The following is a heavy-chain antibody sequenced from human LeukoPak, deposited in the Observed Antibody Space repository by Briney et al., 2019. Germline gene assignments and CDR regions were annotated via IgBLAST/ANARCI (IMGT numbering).Heavy chain of an antibody. CDR3: ARTNWNYGYYFDY. Sequence: SETLSLTCTVSGGSIRSTSYYWGWIRQPPGKGLEWIGSIYYSGSTYYNPSLKSRVTISVDTSKNQFSLKLSSVTAADTAVYYCARTNWNYGYYFDYWGQGTLVSVS. V-gene: IGHV4-39*01. CDR2: IYYSGST. CDR1: GGSIRSTSYY. D-gene: IGHD1-7*01. J-gene: IGHJ4*02.